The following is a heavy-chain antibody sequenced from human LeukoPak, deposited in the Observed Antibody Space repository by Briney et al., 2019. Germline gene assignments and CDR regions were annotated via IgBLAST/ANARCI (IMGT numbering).Heavy chain of an antibody. D-gene: IGHD2-2*01. V-gene: IGHV1-69*13. J-gene: IGHJ4*02. CDR3: ARLYCSSTSCYFDY. Sequence: ASVKVSCKASGGTFSSYAISWVRQAPGQGLEWMGGIIPIFGTANYAQKFQGRVTITADESTSTAYMELSSLRSEDTAVYYCARLYCSSTSCYFDYWGQGTLVTVSS. CDR2: IIPIFGTA. CDR1: GGTFSSYA.